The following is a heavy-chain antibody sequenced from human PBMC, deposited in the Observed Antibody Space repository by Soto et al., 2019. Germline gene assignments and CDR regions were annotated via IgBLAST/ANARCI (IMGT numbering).Heavy chain of an antibody. J-gene: IGHJ4*02. D-gene: IGHD3-22*01. V-gene: IGHV1-69*06. Sequence: QVQLVQSGAEVKKPGSSVKVSCKASGGTFSSYAISWVRQAPGQGLEWMGGIIPIFGTANYAQKFQGRVTITADKSTSTAYMELSSLRSEDTAVYYCARGARTYYYDSSGYYPFDYWGQGTLVTVSS. CDR1: GGTFSSYA. CDR2: IIPIFGTA. CDR3: ARGARTYYYDSSGYYPFDY.